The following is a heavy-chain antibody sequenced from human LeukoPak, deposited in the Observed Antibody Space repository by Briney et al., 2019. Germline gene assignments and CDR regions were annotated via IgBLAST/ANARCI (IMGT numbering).Heavy chain of an antibody. D-gene: IGHD6-13*01. Sequence: SETLSLTCTVSGGSISSGGYYWSWIRQPPGKGLEWIGYIYHSGSTYYNPSLKSRVTISVDRSKNQFSLKLSSVTAADTAVYYCARGSIAAAGTVDYWGQGTLVTVSS. J-gene: IGHJ4*02. CDR2: IYHSGST. CDR3: ARGSIAAAGTVDY. V-gene: IGHV4-30-2*01. CDR1: GGSISSGGYY.